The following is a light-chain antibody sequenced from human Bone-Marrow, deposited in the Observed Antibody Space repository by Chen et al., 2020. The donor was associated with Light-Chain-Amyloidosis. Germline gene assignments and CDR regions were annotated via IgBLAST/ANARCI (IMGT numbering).Light chain of an antibody. V-gene: IGLV2-14*01. CDR3: SSYTITNTLV. J-gene: IGLJ1*01. CDR2: EVT. Sequence: QSALTQPSSLSGSPGQSITISCTATGSDVGGDNHVSWYQQHPDKAPKLMIYEVTNRPSWVPDRFSGSKSDNTASLTISGLQTEDEADYFCSSYTITNTLVFGSGTRVTVL. CDR1: GSDVGGDNH.